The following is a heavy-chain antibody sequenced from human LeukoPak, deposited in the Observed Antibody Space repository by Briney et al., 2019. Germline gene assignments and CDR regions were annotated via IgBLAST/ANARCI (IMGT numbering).Heavy chain of an antibody. CDR1: GYTFTDYY. J-gene: IGHJ4*02. Sequence: GASVKVSCKASGYTFTDYYIHWVRQAPGQGLEWMGWINSNSGAANYAQEFQGRVTMTRDTSISTAYMELTRLGSDDTAVYYCARDGSLGYWGQGTLVTVSS. CDR3: ARDGSLGY. D-gene: IGHD5-12*01. V-gene: IGHV1-2*02. CDR2: INSNSGAA.